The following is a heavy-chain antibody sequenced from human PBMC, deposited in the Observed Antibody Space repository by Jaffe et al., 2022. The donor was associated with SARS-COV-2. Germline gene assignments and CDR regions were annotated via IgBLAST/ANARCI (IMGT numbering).Heavy chain of an antibody. CDR1: GGSISSYY. J-gene: IGHJ4*02. CDR3: ARKQWLVGEHDY. CDR2: IYYSGST. V-gene: IGHV4-59*08. D-gene: IGHD6-19*01. Sequence: QVQLQESGPGLVKPSETLSLTCTVSGGSISSYYWSWIRQPPGKGLEWIGYIYYSGSTNYNPSLKSRVTISVDTSKNQFSLKLSSVTAADTAVYYCARKQWLVGEHDYWGQGTLVTVSS.